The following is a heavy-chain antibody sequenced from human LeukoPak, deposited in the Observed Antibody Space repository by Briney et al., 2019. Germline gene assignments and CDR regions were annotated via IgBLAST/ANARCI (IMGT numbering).Heavy chain of an antibody. V-gene: IGHV3-30*18. CDR1: GFTFSNYG. CDR2: ISYDGSIK. J-gene: IGHJ4*02. CDR3: AKALAWGAVADPFDY. Sequence: PGGSLRLSCAASGFTFSNYGMHWVRRAPGKGLEWVAVISYDGSIKYYADSVKGRFTISRDNSKNTLYLQMNSLRAEDTAVYYCAKALAWGAVADPFDYWGQGTLVTVSS. D-gene: IGHD6-19*01.